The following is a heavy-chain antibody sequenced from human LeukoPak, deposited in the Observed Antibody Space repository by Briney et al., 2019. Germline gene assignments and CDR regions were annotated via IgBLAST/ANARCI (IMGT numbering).Heavy chain of an antibody. V-gene: IGHV3-30*18. D-gene: IGHD6-19*01. CDR2: ISYDGSNK. CDR3: AKDWSYSGWSYYFDY. J-gene: IGHJ4*02. Sequence: GGSLRLSCAASGFTFSSYGMHWVRQAPGKGLEWVAVISYDGSNKYYADSVKGRFTISRDNSKHTLYLQINSLRAEDTAVYYCAKDWSYSGWSYYFDYWGQGTLVTVSS. CDR1: GFTFSSYG.